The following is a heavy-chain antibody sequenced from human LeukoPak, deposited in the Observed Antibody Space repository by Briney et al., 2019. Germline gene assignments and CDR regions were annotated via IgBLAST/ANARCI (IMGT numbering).Heavy chain of an antibody. CDR3: ARAVMGEAFDI. V-gene: IGHV3-66*01. Sequence: GGSLRLSCAASGFTVSSNYMSWVRQAPGKGLEWVSVIYSGGSTYYADSVKGRFTISRDNSKNTLYLQMNSLRAEDTAVYYCARAVMGEAFDIWGQGTMVTVSS. CDR1: GFTVSSNY. J-gene: IGHJ3*02. D-gene: IGHD3-16*01. CDR2: IYSGGST.